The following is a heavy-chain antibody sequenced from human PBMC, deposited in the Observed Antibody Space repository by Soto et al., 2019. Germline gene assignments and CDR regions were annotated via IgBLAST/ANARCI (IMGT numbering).Heavy chain of an antibody. CDR3: ARAEDIVVVVAAISLDY. D-gene: IGHD2-15*01. V-gene: IGHV3-30*03. J-gene: IGHJ4*02. Sequence: QVQLVESGGGVVQPGRSLRLSCAASGFTFSSYGMHWVRQAPGKGLEWVAVISYDGSNKYYADSVKGRFTISRDNSKNTLYLQMNSLRAEDTAVYYCARAEDIVVVVAAISLDYWGQGTLVTVSS. CDR2: ISYDGSNK. CDR1: GFTFSSYG.